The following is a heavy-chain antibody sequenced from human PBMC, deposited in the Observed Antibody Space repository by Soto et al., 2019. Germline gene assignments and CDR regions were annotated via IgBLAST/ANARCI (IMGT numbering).Heavy chain of an antibody. Sequence: SVKVSCKASGGTFSSYAISWVRQAPGQGLEWMGGIIPIFGTANYAQKFQGRVTITADESTSTAYMELSSLRSEDTAVYYCARERRRIVVVVAATSPDAFDIWGQGTMVTVPS. J-gene: IGHJ3*02. CDR1: GGTFSSYA. CDR3: ARERRRIVVVVAATSPDAFDI. D-gene: IGHD2-15*01. CDR2: IIPIFGTA. V-gene: IGHV1-69*13.